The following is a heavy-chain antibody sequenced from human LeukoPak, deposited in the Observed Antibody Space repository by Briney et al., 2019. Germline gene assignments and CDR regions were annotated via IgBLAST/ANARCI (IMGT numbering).Heavy chain of an antibody. CDR2: IYYSGST. D-gene: IGHD3-16*02. Sequence: SETLSLTCTVSGGLISSYYWSWIRQPPGKGLEWIGYIYYSGSTKYNPSLKSRVTISQDTSKNQFSLQLSSVTAADTAVYYCAREAHIDDYVWGSYRPFDYWGQGTLVTVSS. V-gene: IGHV4-59*01. J-gene: IGHJ4*02. CDR3: AREAHIDDYVWGSYRPFDY. CDR1: GGLISSYY.